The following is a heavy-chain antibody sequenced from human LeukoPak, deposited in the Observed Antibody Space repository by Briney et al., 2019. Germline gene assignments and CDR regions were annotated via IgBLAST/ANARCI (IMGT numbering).Heavy chain of an antibody. CDR3: AREKYSGSPDDAFDI. CDR1: GYTFTSYG. J-gene: IGHJ3*02. D-gene: IGHD1-26*01. Sequence: ASVKVSCKASGYTFTSYGISWVRQAPGQGLEWMGWISAYNGNTNYAQKLQGRVTMTTDTSTSTAYMELRSLRSDDTAVYYYAREKYSGSPDDAFDIWGQGTMVTVSS. V-gene: IGHV1-18*01. CDR2: ISAYNGNT.